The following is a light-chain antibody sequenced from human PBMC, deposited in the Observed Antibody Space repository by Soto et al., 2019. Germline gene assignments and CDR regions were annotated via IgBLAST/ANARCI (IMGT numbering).Light chain of an antibody. Sequence: EIVMTQSPATLSVSPGERATLSCRASQNVRSNLAWYQQKPGQAPRLLIYRASNRATGIPARFSGSGSGTDFTLTISSLEPEDFAVYYCQQRSNWPTFGQGTK. CDR2: RAS. CDR3: QQRSNWPT. CDR1: QNVRSN. J-gene: IGKJ1*01. V-gene: IGKV3-11*01.